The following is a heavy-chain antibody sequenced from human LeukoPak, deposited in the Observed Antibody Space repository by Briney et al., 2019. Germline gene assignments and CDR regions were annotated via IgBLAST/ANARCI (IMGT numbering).Heavy chain of an antibody. CDR1: GGTFSSYA. CDR3: ATVLVATNEYYFDY. J-gene: IGHJ4*02. D-gene: IGHD5-12*01. CDR2: IIPIFGTP. V-gene: IGHV1-69*13. Sequence: ASVKVSCKASGGTFSSYAVSWVRQAPGQGLEWMGGIIPIFGTPNYAQKFQGRVTITADESTSTAYMGLSSLRSDDTAVYYCATVLVATNEYYFDYWGQGTLVTVSS.